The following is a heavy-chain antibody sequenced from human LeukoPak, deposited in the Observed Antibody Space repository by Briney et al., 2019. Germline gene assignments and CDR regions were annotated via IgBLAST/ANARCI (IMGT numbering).Heavy chain of an antibody. CDR1: GDSINSLDL. D-gene: IGHD3-22*01. Sequence: TASETLSLTCTVSGDSINSLDLWSWVRQPPGKGLEWIGEMYLSGTTHSNPSVKSRVTISIDKSKNQFFLNLSSVTAADTAVYYCAGLVGRYSSGLYYYYFDYWARGPWSPSPQ. CDR2: MYLSGTT. J-gene: IGHJ4*02. V-gene: IGHV4-4*02. CDR3: AGLVGRYSSGLYYYYFDY.